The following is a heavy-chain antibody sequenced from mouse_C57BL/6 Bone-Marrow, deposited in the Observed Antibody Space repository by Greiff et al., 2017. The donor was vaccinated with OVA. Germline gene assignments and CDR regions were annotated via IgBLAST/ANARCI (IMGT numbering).Heavy chain of an antibody. J-gene: IGHJ1*03. CDR2: IWGDGST. Sequence: VKLMESGPGLVAPSQSLSITCTVSGFSLNSYGVSWVRQPPGKGLEWLGVIWGDGSTNYHSALISRLSISKENSKSQVFLNLKLLPTDDTATYYCSKLYGYSRYFDVWGTGTTVTVSS. CDR3: SKLYGYSRYFDV. CDR1: GFSLNSYG. D-gene: IGHD2-2*01. V-gene: IGHV2-3*01.